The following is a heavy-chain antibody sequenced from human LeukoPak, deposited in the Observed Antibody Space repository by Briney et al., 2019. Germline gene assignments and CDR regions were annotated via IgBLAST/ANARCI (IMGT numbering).Heavy chain of an antibody. CDR2: IRSKDNNGAT. Sequence: PGGSLRLSCAASGFTFSGSVIHWVRQASGKGLEWLGRIRSKDNNGATAYAASVKGRFTISRDDSKNTAYLQMNSQKTEDTAMYYCARHVGPYYYYAMDVWGQGTTVTVS. V-gene: IGHV3-73*01. CDR1: GFTFSGSV. CDR3: ARHVGPYYYYAMDV. J-gene: IGHJ6*02.